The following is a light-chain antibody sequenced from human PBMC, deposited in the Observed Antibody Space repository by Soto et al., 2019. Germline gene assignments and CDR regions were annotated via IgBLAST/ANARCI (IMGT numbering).Light chain of an antibody. CDR3: QQYGTSSPMYT. CDR2: AAS. CDR1: QGISNY. J-gene: IGKJ2*01. Sequence: DIQMTQSPSSLSASVGDRVTITCRASQGISNYLAWYQQKPGKVPKLLIYAASTLQSGVPSRFSGSGSGTDFTLTISRLEPEDFAVYYCQQYGTSSPMYTFGQGTKLEIK. V-gene: IGKV1-27*01.